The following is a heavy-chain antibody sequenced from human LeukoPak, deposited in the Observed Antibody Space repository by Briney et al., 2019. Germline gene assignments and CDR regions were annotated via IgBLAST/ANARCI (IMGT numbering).Heavy chain of an antibody. J-gene: IGHJ4*02. CDR1: GFSLITSGEG. CDR2: IYWDDDK. CDR3: ARLIASGGMNYFDY. V-gene: IGHV2-5*02. Sequence: SGPTLVKPTQTLTLTCTFSGFSLITSGEGVGWIRQPPGKALEWLALIYWDDDKRYSPSLKSRLSISRDTSKDQVVLTMTNMDPVDTATYFCARLIASGGMNYFDYWGQGALVTVSS. D-gene: IGHD6-13*01.